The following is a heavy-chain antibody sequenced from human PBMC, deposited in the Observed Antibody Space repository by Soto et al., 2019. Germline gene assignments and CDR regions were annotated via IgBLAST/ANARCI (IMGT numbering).Heavy chain of an antibody. CDR3: ARELVGATNYYYYYGMDV. CDR1: GGSVSSGSYY. V-gene: IGHV4-61*01. CDR2: IYYSGST. Sequence: SETLSLTCTVSGGSVSSGSYYWSWIRQPPGKGLEWIGYIYYSGSTNYNPSLKSRVTISVDTSKNQFSLKLSSVTAADTAVYYCARELVGATNYYYYYGMDVWGQGTTVTVSS. D-gene: IGHD1-26*01. J-gene: IGHJ6*02.